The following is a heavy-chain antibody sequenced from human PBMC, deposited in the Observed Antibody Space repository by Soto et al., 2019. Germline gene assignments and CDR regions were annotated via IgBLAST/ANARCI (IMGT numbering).Heavy chain of an antibody. CDR3: ARLNQVVPAAPFDY. J-gene: IGHJ4*02. Sequence: EVQLVESGGGLVQPGGSLRLSCAASGFTFSSYSMNWVRQAPGNGLEWVSYISSSSSTIYYADSVKGRFTISRDNAKNSLYLQMNSLRAEDTAVYYCARLNQVVPAAPFDYWGQGTLVTVSS. CDR2: ISSSSSTI. D-gene: IGHD2-2*01. V-gene: IGHV3-48*01. CDR1: GFTFSSYS.